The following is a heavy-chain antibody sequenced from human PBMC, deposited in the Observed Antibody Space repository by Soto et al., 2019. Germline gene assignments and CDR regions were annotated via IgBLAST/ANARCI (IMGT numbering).Heavy chain of an antibody. D-gene: IGHD6-19*01. CDR3: ARDPVAVTGSFVES. CDR1: WLSFGSSV. CDR2: ISYHGREI. V-gene: IGHV3-30-3*01. J-gene: IGHJ4*01. Sequence: RCSPNLSSAVSWLSFGSSVFPWVLQAPGKGLEWLSVISYHGREIYYADSVKERFTISRDNFKKTVYLQMNSLRSDDTALYYCARDPVAVTGSFVESWGQGTLVPVS.